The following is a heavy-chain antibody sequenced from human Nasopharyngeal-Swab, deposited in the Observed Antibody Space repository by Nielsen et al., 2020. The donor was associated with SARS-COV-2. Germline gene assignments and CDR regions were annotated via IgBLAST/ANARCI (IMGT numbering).Heavy chain of an antibody. CDR3: AKLYCSSFGCYEYLQL. Sequence: GESLKISCAASGFTFASYAMSWVRQAPGKGLEWVSAITPGGTTYYADSVKGRFSISRDNSKYLVYLQMNSLRAEDTAIYYCAKLYCSSFGCYEYLQLWGQGTQVTVSS. CDR2: ITPGGTT. D-gene: IGHD6-13*01. CDR1: GFTFASYA. V-gene: IGHV3-23*01. J-gene: IGHJ1*01.